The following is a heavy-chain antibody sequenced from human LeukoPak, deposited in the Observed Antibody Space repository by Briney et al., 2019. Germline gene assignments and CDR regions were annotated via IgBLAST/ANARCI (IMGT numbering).Heavy chain of an antibody. Sequence: SETLSLTCTLSGRSISSYYWSWIRQPPGKGLEWIGYIYYSGSTNYNPSLKSRVTISVDTSKNQFSLKLSSVTAADTAVYYCAGDPFVEMATARPPWGQGTLVTVSS. D-gene: IGHD5-24*01. V-gene: IGHV4-59*08. CDR1: GRSISSYY. J-gene: IGHJ5*02. CDR3: AGDPFVEMATARPP. CDR2: IYYSGST.